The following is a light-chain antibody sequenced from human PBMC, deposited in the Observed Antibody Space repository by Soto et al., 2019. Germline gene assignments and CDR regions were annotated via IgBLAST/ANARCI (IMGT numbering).Light chain of an antibody. J-gene: IGKJ3*01. V-gene: IGKV1D-13*01. CDR1: QGISSA. Sequence: AIPLTQAPSSLSASVGDSVTITCRASQGISSALAWYQQTPGRAPKLLIYDASTLASGVPSRFSGSRSGTDVTLTVSSLQPEDCATCYCQQFDDYPFTVGPGTKVDI. CDR2: DAS. CDR3: QQFDDYPFT.